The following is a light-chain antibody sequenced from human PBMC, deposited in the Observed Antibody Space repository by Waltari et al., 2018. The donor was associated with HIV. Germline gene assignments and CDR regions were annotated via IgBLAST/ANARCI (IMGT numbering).Light chain of an antibody. CDR2: GAS. V-gene: IGKV3-20*01. Sequence: EIVLTQSPGTLSLSPGERAPLSCRASQNISSTYLAWYQHKPGQAPRLLIYGASSRATGIPDRFSGSGSGTDFTLTISRLEPEDFAVYYCQHYGSSPYTFGQGTKLEIK. CDR3: QHYGSSPYT. J-gene: IGKJ2*01. CDR1: QNISSTY.